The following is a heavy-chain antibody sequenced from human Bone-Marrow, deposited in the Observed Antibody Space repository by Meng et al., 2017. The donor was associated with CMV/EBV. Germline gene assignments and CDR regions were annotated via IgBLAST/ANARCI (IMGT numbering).Heavy chain of an antibody. CDR2: IYYSGST. V-gene: IGHV4-31*02. CDR3: ARFGVTMVRGVIKGPFDP. J-gene: IGHJ5*02. D-gene: IGHD3-10*01. Sequence: SSGDYYWSWIRQHPGKGLEWIGYIYYSGSTYYNPSLKSRVTISVDTSKNQFSLKLSSVTAADTAVYYCARFGVTMVRGVIKGPFDPWGQGTLVTVSS. CDR1: SSGDYY.